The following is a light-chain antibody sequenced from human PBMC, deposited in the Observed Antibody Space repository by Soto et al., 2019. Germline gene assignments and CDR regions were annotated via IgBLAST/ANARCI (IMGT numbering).Light chain of an antibody. CDR1: QTVSRN. J-gene: IGKJ2*01. CDR3: QQSYSTPPYT. CDR2: DVF. Sequence: EVVMTQSPATLSVSPGERATLSCRASQTVSRNLAWYQQRPGQAPRLLIYDVFTRAAGIPARFSGSGSETEFTLTIRSLQSEDFAVYYCQQSYSTPPYTFGQGTKLEIK. V-gene: IGKV3-15*01.